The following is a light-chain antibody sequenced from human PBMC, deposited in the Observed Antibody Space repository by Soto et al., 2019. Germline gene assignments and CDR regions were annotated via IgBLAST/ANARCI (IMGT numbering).Light chain of an antibody. CDR1: QSVRSNS. V-gene: IGKV3-20*01. CDR3: QQYGTSPLT. Sequence: EIVLTQSPRTLSLSPGESATLSCTASQSVRSNSLAWYQQKPGQAPRLLMFGASGRATGTPPRFSGRGSGTDVTLPISRLEPEDFAVYYCQQYGTSPLTFGGGTKVDI. CDR2: GAS. J-gene: IGKJ4*01.